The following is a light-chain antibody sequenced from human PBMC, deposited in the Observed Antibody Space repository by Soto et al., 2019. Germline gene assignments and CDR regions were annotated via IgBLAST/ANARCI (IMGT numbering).Light chain of an antibody. V-gene: IGKV3-20*01. CDR3: QHYGGAPRT. J-gene: IGKJ1*01. CDR1: QSISSSY. Sequence: EIVLTQSPGTLSLSPGERATLSCRASQSISSSYLAWYQQKPGKAPRLLIFGASSRATGIPDRFSGSGSDTDFTLTISRLEPEDFAVYYCQHYGGAPRTFGQGTEVEIK. CDR2: GAS.